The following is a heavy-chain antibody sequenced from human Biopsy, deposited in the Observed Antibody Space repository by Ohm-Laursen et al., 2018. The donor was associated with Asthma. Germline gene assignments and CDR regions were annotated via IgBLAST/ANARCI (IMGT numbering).Heavy chain of an antibody. J-gene: IGHJ4*02. V-gene: IGHV3-74*01. D-gene: IGHD7-27*01. CDR1: GFTFSSYY. Sequence: SLRLSCSASGFTFSSYYMHWVRQAPGKGLMWVSNIKSDGSSTSYADSVKGRFTISRDNAKHTVYLQMNNLRAEDTAVYYCASELGIGYWGQGILVTVSS. CDR2: IKSDGSST. CDR3: ASELGIGY.